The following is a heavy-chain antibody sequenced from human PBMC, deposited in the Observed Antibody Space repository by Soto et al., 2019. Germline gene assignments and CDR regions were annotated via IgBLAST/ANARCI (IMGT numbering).Heavy chain of an antibody. D-gene: IGHD2-21*01. V-gene: IGHV3-74*01. J-gene: IGHJ6*02. CDR1: AFTFSSYW. CDR2: INSDGSIT. CDR3: AGRDQIAYYYGMDV. Sequence: PGGSLRLSCAASAFTFSSYWMNWVRQAPGEGPVWVSRINSDGSITGYAEYVKGRFTISRDNAKNTLYLQMNSLSAEDTAVYYCAGRDQIAYYYGMDVWGQGTTVTVSS.